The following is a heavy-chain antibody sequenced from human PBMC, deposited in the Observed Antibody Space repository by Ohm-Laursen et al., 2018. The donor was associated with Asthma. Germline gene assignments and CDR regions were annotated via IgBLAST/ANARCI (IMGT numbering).Heavy chain of an antibody. CDR3: TTSNQLLYSN. CDR2: IRSKANRYAT. CDR1: GFTFSGSA. Sequence: SLRLSCAASGFTFSGSAMHWVRQASGKGLEWVGRIRSKANRYATAYAASVKGRFTISRDDSKNTAYLQMNSLKTEDTAVYYCTTSNQLLYSNWGQGTLVTVSS. J-gene: IGHJ4*02. D-gene: IGHD2-2*02. V-gene: IGHV3-73*01.